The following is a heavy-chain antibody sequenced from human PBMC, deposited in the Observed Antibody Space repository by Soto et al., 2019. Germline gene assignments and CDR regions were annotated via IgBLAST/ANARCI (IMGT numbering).Heavy chain of an antibody. V-gene: IGHV3-30*18. J-gene: IGHJ6*02. CDR1: GFTFSSYG. Sequence: GGSLRLSCAASGFTFSSYGMHWVRQAPGKGLEWVAVISYDGSNKYYADSVKGRFTISRDNSKNTLYLQMNSLRAEDTAVYYCAKDLEQQRYLRDYYYYGMDVWGQGTTVTVSS. CDR2: ISYDGSNK. CDR3: AKDLEQQRYLRDYYYYGMDV. D-gene: IGHD6-13*01.